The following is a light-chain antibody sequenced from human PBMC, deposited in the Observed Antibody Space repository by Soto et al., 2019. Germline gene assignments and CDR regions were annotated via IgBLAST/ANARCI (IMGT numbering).Light chain of an antibody. CDR1: QSVSSY. Sequence: EIVLTQSPATLSLSPGERATISCSARQSVSSYLDWYHQKPGQAPRLLIYDASNRATGIPARFSGSGSGTDFTLTMSSLEPEDFAVYYCQQRSHWPPTFGQGTKVEIK. V-gene: IGKV3-11*01. J-gene: IGKJ1*01. CDR3: QQRSHWPPT. CDR2: DAS.